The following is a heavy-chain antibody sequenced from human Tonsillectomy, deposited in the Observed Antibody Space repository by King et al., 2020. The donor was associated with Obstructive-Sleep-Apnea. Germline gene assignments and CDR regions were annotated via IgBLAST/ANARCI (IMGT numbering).Heavy chain of an antibody. CDR3: TRRGVVTASFDY. V-gene: IGHV3-73*02. J-gene: IGHJ4*02. CDR2: IRSKADNYAA. CDR1: GFTFSGSA. Sequence: EVQLVESGGGLVQPGGSLKLSCAASGFTFSGSAMHWVRQASGKGLEWVGRIRSKADNYAAAYASSVKGRFTISRDDSKNTAYLQMNSLQTEDTAVYYCTRRGVVTASFDYWGQGTLVTVSS. D-gene: IGHD2-21*02.